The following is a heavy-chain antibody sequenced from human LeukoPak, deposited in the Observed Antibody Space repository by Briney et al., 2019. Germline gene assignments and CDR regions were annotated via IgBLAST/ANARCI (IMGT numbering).Heavy chain of an antibody. D-gene: IGHD6-19*01. CDR3: ARDGDSSGWYYYYGMDV. V-gene: IGHV3-7*01. CDR1: GFTFSSYW. CDR2: IKQDGSEK. J-gene: IGHJ6*02. Sequence: GGSLRLSCAPSGFTFSSYWMSWVRQAPGKGLEWVANIKQDGSEKYYVDSVKGRFTISRDNAKNSLYLQMNSLRAEDTAVYYCARDGDSSGWYYYYGMDVWGQGTTVTVSS.